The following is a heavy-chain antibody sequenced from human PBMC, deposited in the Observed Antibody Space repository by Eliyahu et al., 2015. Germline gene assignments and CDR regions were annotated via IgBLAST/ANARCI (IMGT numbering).Heavy chain of an antibody. Sequence: QVQLVQSGAEMKEPGASVKVSCKASGYTFTAYYMHWVRQAPGQGLEWMGWINPNSGGTNYAQKFQGRVTMTRDTSISTAYMELSRLRSDDTAVYYCARALAASGGFEFVYWGQGTLATVSS. CDR3: ARALAASGGFEFVY. CDR1: GYTFTAYY. V-gene: IGHV1-2*02. J-gene: IGHJ4*02. D-gene: IGHD6-13*01. CDR2: INPNSGGT.